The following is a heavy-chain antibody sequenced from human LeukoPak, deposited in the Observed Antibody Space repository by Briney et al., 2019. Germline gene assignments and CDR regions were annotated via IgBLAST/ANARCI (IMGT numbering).Heavy chain of an antibody. CDR2: AYHGGRT. J-gene: IGHJ4*02. D-gene: IGHD3-10*01. V-gene: IGHV4-38-2*01. Sequence: SETLSLTCGVSGYSISDGYYWGWIRQPPGKGLEWIGSAYHGGRTDYDASLKSRVTISLDTSNNQFSLKVTSVTAADTAVHYCVRLFGGRPDYWGQGSLVTVSS. CDR3: VRLFGGRPDY. CDR1: GYSISDGYY.